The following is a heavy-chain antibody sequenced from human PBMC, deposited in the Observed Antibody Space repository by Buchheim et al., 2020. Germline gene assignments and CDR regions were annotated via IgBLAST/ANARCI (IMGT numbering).Heavy chain of an antibody. J-gene: IGHJ4*02. CDR1: GYTFTSYD. CDR2: MTPNSGNT. V-gene: IGHV1-8*01. D-gene: IGHD6-13*01. Sequence: QVQLVQSGAEVKKPGASVKVSCKASGYTFTSYDINWVRQATGQGLEWMGCMTPNSGNTGYAQKFQGRVTMTRNTSLSPAHMELSKLRYEDTDVYDCARGEEQLVKFDYWGQGTL. CDR3: ARGEEQLVKFDY.